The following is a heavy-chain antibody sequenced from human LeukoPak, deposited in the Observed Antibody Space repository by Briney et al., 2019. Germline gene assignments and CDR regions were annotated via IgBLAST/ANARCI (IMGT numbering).Heavy chain of an antibody. CDR1: GFKFDECA. CDR2: ISWHSVNL. V-gene: IGHV3-9*01. Sequence: GGSLGLSCAASGFKFDECAMHWVRQAPGKGLEWVSSISWHSVNLAYADSVKGRFTISRDNAKNSLYLEMNSLRDEDTALYYCAKDVDIVATIPHFWGQGTLVTVSS. CDR3: AKDVDIVATIPHF. J-gene: IGHJ4*02. D-gene: IGHD5-12*01.